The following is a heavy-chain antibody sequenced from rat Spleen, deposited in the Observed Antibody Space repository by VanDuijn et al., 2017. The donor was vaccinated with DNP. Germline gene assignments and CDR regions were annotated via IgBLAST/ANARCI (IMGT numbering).Heavy chain of an antibody. Sequence: EVQLVESGGGLVQPGRSLKLSCVASGFTFNNYWMTWIRQAPGKGLEWVASITNTGGSTYYPDSVKGRFTISRDNAKSTLYLQMNSLRSEDTATYYCTRDRSYYSSYSMDAWGQGASVTVSS. CDR2: ITNTGGST. J-gene: IGHJ4*01. CDR1: GFTFNNYW. D-gene: IGHD1-2*01. V-gene: IGHV5-31*01. CDR3: TRDRSYYSSYSMDA.